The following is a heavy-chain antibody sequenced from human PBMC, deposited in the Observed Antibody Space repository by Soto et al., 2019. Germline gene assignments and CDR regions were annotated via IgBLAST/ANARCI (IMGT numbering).Heavy chain of an antibody. V-gene: IGHV3-23*01. J-gene: IGHJ6*02. Sequence: EVQLLESGGDLVQPGGSLSLSCAASGFTFSSYAMSWVRQAPGKGLEWVSGIGGGGTDTYYANSVRGRFTISRDNSDXXXXXXXXXXXXXXXXXXXXXXXXXXXXAGHDYFGMDVWGQGTTVAVSS. CDR2: IGGGGTDT. D-gene: IGHD6-13*01. CDR3: XXXXXXXXAGHDYFGMDV. CDR1: GFTFSSYA.